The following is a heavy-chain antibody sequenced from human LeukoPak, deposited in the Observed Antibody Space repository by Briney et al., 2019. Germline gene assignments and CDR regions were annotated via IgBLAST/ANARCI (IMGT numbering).Heavy chain of an antibody. CDR2: ISYDASNK. J-gene: IGHJ4*02. V-gene: IGHV3-30*04. CDR1: GFTFSSYA. CDR3: ARDSIAVAGTIPY. Sequence: GGSLRLSCAASGFTFSSYAMHWVRQAPGKGLEWVAVISYDASNKYYADSVKGRFTISRDNSKNTLYLQMNSLRAEDTAVYYCARDSIAVAGTIPYWGQGTLVTVSS. D-gene: IGHD6-19*01.